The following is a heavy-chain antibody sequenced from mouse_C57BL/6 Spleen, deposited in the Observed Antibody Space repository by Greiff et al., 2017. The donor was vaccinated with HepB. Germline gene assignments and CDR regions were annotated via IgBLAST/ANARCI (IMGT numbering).Heavy chain of an antibody. Sequence: QVQLQQSGAELVMPGASVKLSCKASGYTFTSYWMHWVKQRPGQGLEWIGEIDPSDSYTNYNQKFKGKSTLTVDKSSSTAYMQLSSLTSEDSAVYYCASGGYWGQGTTLTVSS. CDR3: ASGGY. J-gene: IGHJ2*01. CDR2: IDPSDSYT. V-gene: IGHV1-69*01. CDR1: GYTFTSYW.